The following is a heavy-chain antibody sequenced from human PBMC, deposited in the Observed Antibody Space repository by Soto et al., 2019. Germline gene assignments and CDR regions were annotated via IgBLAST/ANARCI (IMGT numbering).Heavy chain of an antibody. V-gene: IGHV4-59*01. CDR2: IYYSGST. Sequence: SETLSLTCTVSGGSISSYYWSWIRQPPGKGLEWIGYIYYSGSTNYNPSLKSRVTISVDTSKNQFSLKLSSVTAADTAVYYCARDYYDSSPYGMDVWGQGTTVTVSS. CDR1: GGSISSYY. D-gene: IGHD3-22*01. J-gene: IGHJ6*02. CDR3: ARDYYDSSPYGMDV.